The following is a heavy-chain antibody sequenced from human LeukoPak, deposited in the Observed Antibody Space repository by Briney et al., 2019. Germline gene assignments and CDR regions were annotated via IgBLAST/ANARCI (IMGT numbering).Heavy chain of an antibody. D-gene: IGHD2-21*01. J-gene: IGHJ5*02. Sequence: GGSLSLSCAVSGFTFSRYPMRWVRQAPGKGLEYVSAISSNGGATYYGNSVKGRFTISRNNSKNTLYLQMGSLRPEDMAVYYCARECGWFDDWGQGTLVTVSS. V-gene: IGHV3-64*01. CDR2: ISSNGGAT. CDR3: ARECGWFDD. CDR1: GFTFSRYP.